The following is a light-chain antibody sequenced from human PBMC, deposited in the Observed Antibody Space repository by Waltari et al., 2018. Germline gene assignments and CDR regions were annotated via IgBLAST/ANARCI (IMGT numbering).Light chain of an antibody. Sequence: DIQMTQSPSSLSASVGDRVTITCQASQDISNYLNWYQQKPGKAPELLIYEASNLEKGVPSRFSGSGSGTDFSFTISSLQPEDIATYHCQQFDDLPYTFGPGTKVD. V-gene: IGKV1-33*01. CDR1: QDISNY. J-gene: IGKJ3*01. CDR2: EAS. CDR3: QQFDDLPYT.